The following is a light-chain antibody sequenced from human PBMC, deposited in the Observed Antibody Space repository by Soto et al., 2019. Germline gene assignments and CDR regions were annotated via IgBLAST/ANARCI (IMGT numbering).Light chain of an antibody. CDR1: SSDVGGYNY. CDR3: TSYAGSNNFWV. V-gene: IGLV2-8*01. Sequence: QSALTQPPSASGSPGQSVTISCTGTSSDVGGYNYVSWYQQYPGKAPKLMIYEVSKRPSGVPDRFSGSKSGNTASLTVSGLQPEDEADYYCTSYAGSNNFWVFGGGTQLTVL. J-gene: IGLJ2*01. CDR2: EVS.